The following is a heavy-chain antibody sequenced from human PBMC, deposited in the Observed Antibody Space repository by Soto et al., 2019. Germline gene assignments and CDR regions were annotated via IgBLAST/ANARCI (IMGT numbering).Heavy chain of an antibody. J-gene: IGHJ6*02. D-gene: IGHD5-18*01. CDR2: IIPIFGTA. V-gene: IGHV1-69*13. CDR3: ARTGYSYGSYYYYYGMDV. Sequence: SVKVSFKASGGTFSSYAISWVRQAPGQGLEWMGGIIPIFGTANYAQKFQGRVTITADESTSTAYMELSSLRSEDTAVYYCARTGYSYGSYYYYYGMDVWGQGTTVTVSS. CDR1: GGTFSSYA.